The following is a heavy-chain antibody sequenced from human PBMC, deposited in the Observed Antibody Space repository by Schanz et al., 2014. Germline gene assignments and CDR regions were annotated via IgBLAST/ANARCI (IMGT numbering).Heavy chain of an antibody. D-gene: IGHD3-10*02. V-gene: IGHV3-23*01. CDR3: AKNQYDDVDLSSIYFDF. Sequence: EVHLLESGGGLVEPGGSLRLSCATSGFSLDIFAVSWVRQAPGKGLEWVSVIGVDGTTTYYADSVKGRFTISRDNSKNTLYLQMNSLRPDDTAIDSCAKNQYDDVDLSSIYFDFWGQGTLVTGSS. J-gene: IGHJ4*02. CDR1: GFSLDIFA. CDR2: IGVDGTTT.